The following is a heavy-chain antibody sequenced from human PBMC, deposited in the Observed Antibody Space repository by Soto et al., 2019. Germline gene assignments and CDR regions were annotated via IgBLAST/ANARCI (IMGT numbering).Heavy chain of an antibody. V-gene: IGHV3-23*01. CDR2: ISGRDDST. CDR1: GFTFSSYS. Sequence: EVQLSESGGGLVQPGGSLRLSCAASGFTFSSYSMGWVRQAPGKGLEWGSAISGRDDSTNYADSVRGRFTISRDNSKNTLYLQMSSLGAEDTAIYYCAKRALAYAGELENWGQGTLVSVSS. J-gene: IGHJ4*02. CDR3: AKRALAYAGELEN. D-gene: IGHD2-21*01.